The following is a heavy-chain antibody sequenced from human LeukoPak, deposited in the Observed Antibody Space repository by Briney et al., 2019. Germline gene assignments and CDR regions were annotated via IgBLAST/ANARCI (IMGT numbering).Heavy chain of an antibody. D-gene: IGHD3-22*01. CDR1: GVSISSYY. V-gene: IGHV4-59*08. CDR2: IYYSEST. Sequence: SETLSLTCTVSGVSISSYYWSWIRQPPGKGLEWLGYIYYSESTNYNPSLKSRVTISVDTSKNQFSLKLSSVTAADTAVYYCARQRAYYYDSSGLDYWGQGTLVTVSS. CDR3: ARQRAYYYDSSGLDY. J-gene: IGHJ4*02.